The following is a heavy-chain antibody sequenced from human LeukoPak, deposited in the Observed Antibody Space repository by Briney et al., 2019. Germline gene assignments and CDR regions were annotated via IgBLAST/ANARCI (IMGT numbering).Heavy chain of an antibody. J-gene: IGHJ4*02. Sequence: PGGSLRLSCTASGFSFSTYDMHWVRQAPDKGLEWVANINQDGSEKYYVDSVKGRFTISRDNAKNSLCLQMNSLRADDTAVYYCAREGYWGQGTLVTVSS. CDR2: INQDGSEK. CDR1: GFSFSTYD. V-gene: IGHV3-7*01. CDR3: AREGY.